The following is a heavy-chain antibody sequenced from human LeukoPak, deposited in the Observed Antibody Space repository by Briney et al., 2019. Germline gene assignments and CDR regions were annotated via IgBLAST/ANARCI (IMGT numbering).Heavy chain of an antibody. CDR3: ARAPEGATITEDYYFDY. CDR1: GYTFTGYY. D-gene: IGHD5-12*01. J-gene: IGHJ4*02. V-gene: IGHV1-2*06. Sequence: ASVKVSCKASGYTFTGYYMHWVRQAPGQGLEWMGRINPNSGGTNYAQKFQGRVTMTRDTSISTAYMELSRLRSDDTAVYYCARAPEGATITEDYYFDYWGQGTLVTVSS. CDR2: INPNSGGT.